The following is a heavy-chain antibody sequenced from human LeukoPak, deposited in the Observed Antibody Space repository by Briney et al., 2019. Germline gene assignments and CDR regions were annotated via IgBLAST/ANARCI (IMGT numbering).Heavy chain of an antibody. CDR2: ISSSGSTI. J-gene: IGHJ6*02. CDR3: ASLYGSGSYASYYYGMDV. V-gene: IGHV3-11*01. CDR1: GFTFSDYY. D-gene: IGHD3-10*01. Sequence: GGSLGLSCAASGFTFSDYYMSWIRQAPGKGLEWVSYISSSGSTIYYADSVKGRFTISRDNAKNSLYLQMNSLRAEDTAVYYCASLYGSGSYASYYYGMDVWGQGTTVTVSS.